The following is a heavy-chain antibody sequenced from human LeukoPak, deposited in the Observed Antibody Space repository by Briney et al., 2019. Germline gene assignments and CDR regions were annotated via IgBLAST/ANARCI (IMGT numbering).Heavy chain of an antibody. V-gene: IGHV3-33*01. Sequence: GRSLTLSCAASGFTFSSFGMHWVRQAPGKRMEWLAVIWYDASNKYYADSVKGRFTISRDNSKNTLYLQMNSLRDDDTAVYYCVRGVGVSRFNYFDPWGQGTLVTVSS. D-gene: IGHD5-24*01. CDR3: VRGVGVSRFNYFDP. J-gene: IGHJ5*02. CDR2: IWYDASNK. CDR1: GFTFSSFG.